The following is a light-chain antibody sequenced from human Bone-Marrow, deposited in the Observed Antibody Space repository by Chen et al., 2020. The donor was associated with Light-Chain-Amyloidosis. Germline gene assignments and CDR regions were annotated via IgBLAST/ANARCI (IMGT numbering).Light chain of an antibody. CDR1: NIGSTS. V-gene: IGLV3-21*02. J-gene: IGLJ3*02. CDR2: DDS. CDR3: QVWDRSSDRPV. Sequence: SYVLTQPSSVSVAPGQTATIACGGNNIGSTSVHWYQQTPGQAPLLVVYDDSDRPSGIPERVSGSSAGNTATRTMSRVEAGDWADYYCQVWDRSSDRPVFGGGTKLTVL.